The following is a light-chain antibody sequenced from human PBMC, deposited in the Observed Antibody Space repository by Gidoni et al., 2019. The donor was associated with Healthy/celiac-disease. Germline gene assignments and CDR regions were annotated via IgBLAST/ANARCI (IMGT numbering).Light chain of an antibody. CDR3: QQYGSSRWT. Sequence: EIVFTQSPGTLSLSPGERATLSCSARQSVSSSYLAWYQQQPGQSPRLLIYGASSRANGIPDRCSGSGSGTDFTLTISRLEPEDFAVYYCQQYGSSRWTFGQGTKVEIK. J-gene: IGKJ1*01. V-gene: IGKV3-20*01. CDR2: GAS. CDR1: QSVSSSY.